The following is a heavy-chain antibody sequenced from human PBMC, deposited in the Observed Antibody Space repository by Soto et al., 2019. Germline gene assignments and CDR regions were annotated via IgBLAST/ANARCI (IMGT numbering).Heavy chain of an antibody. CDR3: ARRCSGGSCYGVYFDY. J-gene: IGHJ4*02. CDR2: IYYSGST. V-gene: IGHV4-30-4*01. Sequence: QVQLQESGPGLVKPSQILSLTCTVSGGSISSGDYYWSWIRQPPGKGLEWIGYIYYSGSTYYNPSLKSRVTISVDTSKNQFSLKLSSVTAADTAVYYCARRCSGGSCYGVYFDYWGQGTLVTVSS. CDR1: GGSISSGDYY. D-gene: IGHD2-15*01.